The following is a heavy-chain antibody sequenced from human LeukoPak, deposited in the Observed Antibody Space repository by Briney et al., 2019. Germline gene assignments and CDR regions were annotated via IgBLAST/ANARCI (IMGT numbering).Heavy chain of an antibody. CDR1: GGSFSGYY. CDR2: ILYSGPT. J-gene: IGHJ4*02. Sequence: SETLSLTCAVYGGSFSGYYWSWIRQPPGEGLEWIGNILYSGPTFYNPSLMSRATINVDTSKNQFSLKVSSVTAADTAVYYCARGIIGRDFFDYWGQGTLATVSS. CDR3: ARGIIGRDFFDY. D-gene: IGHD6-13*01. V-gene: IGHV4-34*12.